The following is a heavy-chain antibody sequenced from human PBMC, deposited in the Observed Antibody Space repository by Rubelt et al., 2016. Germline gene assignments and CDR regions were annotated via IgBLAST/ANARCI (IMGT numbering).Heavy chain of an antibody. Sequence: GLEWIGYIYYSGSTNYNPSLKSRVTISVDTSKNQFSLKLSSVTAADTAVYYCARGTVDTAMDFDYWGQGTLVTVSS. CDR2: IYYSGST. J-gene: IGHJ4*02. CDR3: ARGTVDTAMDFDY. D-gene: IGHD5-18*01. V-gene: IGHV4-59*12.